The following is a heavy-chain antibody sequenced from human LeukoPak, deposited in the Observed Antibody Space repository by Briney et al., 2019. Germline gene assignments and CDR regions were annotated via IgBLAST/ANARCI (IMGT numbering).Heavy chain of an antibody. J-gene: IGHJ4*02. CDR2: IYTSGST. CDR3: ARRGIVGPDY. D-gene: IGHD1-26*01. Sequence: SETLSLTCTVSGGSISSYYCSWIRQPPGKGLEWIGYIYTSGSTNYNPSLKSRVTISVDTSKNQFSLKLSSVTAADTAVYYCARRGIVGPDYWGQGTLVTVSS. V-gene: IGHV4-4*09. CDR1: GGSISSYY.